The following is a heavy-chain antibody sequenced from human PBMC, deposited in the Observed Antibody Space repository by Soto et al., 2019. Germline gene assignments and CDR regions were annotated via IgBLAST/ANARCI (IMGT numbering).Heavy chain of an antibody. D-gene: IGHD3-22*01. CDR3: ARARGYYDSSGYRLHYFDY. J-gene: IGHJ4*02. V-gene: IGHV3-13*05. CDR1: GFTFSSYD. Sequence: GGSLRLSCAASGFTFSSYDMHWVRQATGKGLEWVSAIGTAGDPYYPGSVKGRFTISRENAKNSLYLQMNSLRAGDTAVYYCARARGYYDSSGYRLHYFDYWGQGTLVTVSS. CDR2: IGTAGDP.